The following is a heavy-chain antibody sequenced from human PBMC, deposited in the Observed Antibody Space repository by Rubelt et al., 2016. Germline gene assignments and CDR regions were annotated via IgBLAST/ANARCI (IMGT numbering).Heavy chain of an antibody. Sequence: EVQLLESGGGLVQPGGSLRLSCAASGFTFSSYAMSWVRQAPGKGLEWVSAISPSGGDTYYSDSVKCRFTFSRDNSKNTLYLQMNSLGAEDTAVYYCAKRSSCSSSPQFDNGGQGALVTVSP. J-gene: IGHJ4*02. CDR1: GFTFSSYA. CDR2: ISPSGGDT. CDR3: AKRSSCSSSPQFDN. V-gene: IGHV3-23*01. D-gene: IGHD6-6*01.